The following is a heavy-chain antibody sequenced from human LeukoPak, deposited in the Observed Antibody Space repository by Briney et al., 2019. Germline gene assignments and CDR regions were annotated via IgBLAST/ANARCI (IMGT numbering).Heavy chain of an antibody. CDR1: GFTFSSYA. V-gene: IGHV3-7*01. CDR3: ARYCGGDCYGMDV. J-gene: IGHJ6*02. D-gene: IGHD2-21*01. CDR2: IKQDGSEK. Sequence: PGGSLRLSCAASGFTFSSYAMHWVRQAPGKGLEWVANIKQDGSEKDYVDSVKGRFTISRDNAKNSLYLQMNNLRAEDTAVYYCARYCGGDCYGMDVWGQGTTVTVSS.